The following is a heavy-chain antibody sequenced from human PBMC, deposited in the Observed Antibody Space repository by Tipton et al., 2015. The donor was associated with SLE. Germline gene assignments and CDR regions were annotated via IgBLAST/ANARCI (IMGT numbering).Heavy chain of an antibody. J-gene: IGHJ4*02. CDR1: GFTFSSYE. Sequence: GSLRLSCAASGFTFSSYEMNWVRQAPGKGLEWFSYISSSGSTIYYADSVKGRFTISRDNAKNSLYLQMNSLRAEDTAVYYCARGEVSSSLGRPFGYWCQGTLVTVSS. CDR2: ISSSGSTI. CDR3: ARGEVSSSLGRPFGY. V-gene: IGHV3-48*03. D-gene: IGHD6-13*01.